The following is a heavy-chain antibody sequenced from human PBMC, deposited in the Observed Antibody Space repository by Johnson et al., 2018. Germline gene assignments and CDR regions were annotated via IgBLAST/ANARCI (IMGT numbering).Heavy chain of an antibody. CDR1: EFTVSDSW. CDR3: ARYLSGALDI. Sequence: VQLQESGGGLVQPGESLRLSCTASEFTVSDSWMHWVRQAPGKGLAWVSRINSDGSSRVYADSVQGRFTISRDDAKNTLYLQLNSLRAEDTAIYYCARYLSGALDIWGQGTIVTVSS. V-gene: IGHV3-74*01. CDR2: INSDGSSR. D-gene: IGHD2/OR15-2a*01. J-gene: IGHJ3*02.